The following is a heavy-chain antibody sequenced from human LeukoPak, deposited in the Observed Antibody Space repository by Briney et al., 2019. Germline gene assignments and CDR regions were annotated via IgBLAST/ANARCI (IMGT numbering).Heavy chain of an antibody. V-gene: IGHV4-39*01. J-gene: IGHJ5*02. D-gene: IGHD6-19*01. CDR3: ARLRGINTGGWFDWFDP. CDR2: IYYGGST. CDR1: GGSISSSTYY. Sequence: SETLSLTCTVSGGSISSSTYYWGWIRLPPGVGLEWIGTIYYGGSTYYSPSLKSRVTISVDTSKNQFSLKLSSVTAADTAVYYCARLRGINTGGWFDWFDPWGQGILVTVSS.